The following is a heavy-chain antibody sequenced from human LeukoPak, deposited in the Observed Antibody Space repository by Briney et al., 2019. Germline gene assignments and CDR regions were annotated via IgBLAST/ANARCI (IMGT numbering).Heavy chain of an antibody. V-gene: IGHV3-66*01. CDR2: IYSGGST. CDR1: GFTVSSNY. Sequence: QPGGSLRLSCAASGFTVSSNYMSWVRQAPGKGLEWVSVIYSGGSTYYADSVKGRFTVSRDNSKNTLYLQMNSLRAEDTAVYYCARRGDLYDIAAAHDAFDIWGQGTMVTVSS. CDR3: ARRGDLYDIAAAHDAFDI. J-gene: IGHJ3*02. D-gene: IGHD6-13*01.